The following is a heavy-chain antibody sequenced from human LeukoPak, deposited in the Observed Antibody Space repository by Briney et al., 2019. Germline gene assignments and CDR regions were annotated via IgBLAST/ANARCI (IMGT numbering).Heavy chain of an antibody. Sequence: GGPLRLSCAPSGFTVSFYYMNCVREAPGEGLEWVSIIYSGGTTYYADSAKGRLTITTDTSKKTLSFQMSSLRAEDTAVYFCAGVGDHFHCNLDLWGRGTLVTVSS. CDR3: AGVGDHFHCNLDL. CDR1: GFTVSFYY. CDR2: IYSGGTT. V-gene: IGHV3-53*01. J-gene: IGHJ2*01. D-gene: IGHD1-14*01.